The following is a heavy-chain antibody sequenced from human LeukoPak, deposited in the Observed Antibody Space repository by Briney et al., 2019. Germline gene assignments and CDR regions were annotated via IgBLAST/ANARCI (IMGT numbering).Heavy chain of an antibody. CDR3: ASNPTGDYYYYYGMDV. CDR1: GGTFSSYA. Sequence: SVKVSCKASGGTFSSYAISWVRQAPGQGLEWMGRIIPILGIANYAQKFQGRVTITADKSTGTAYMELSSLRSEDTAVYYCASNPTGDYYYYYGMDVWGQGTTVTVSS. J-gene: IGHJ6*02. V-gene: IGHV1-69*04. D-gene: IGHD7-27*01. CDR2: IIPILGIA.